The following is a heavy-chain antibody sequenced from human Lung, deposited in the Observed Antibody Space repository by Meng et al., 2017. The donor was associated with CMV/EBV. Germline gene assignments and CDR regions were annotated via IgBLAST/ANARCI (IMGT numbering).Heavy chain of an antibody. D-gene: IGHD3-22*01. CDR3: SHSARRFDSSGLYYNSPDH. V-gene: IGHV2-5*01. J-gene: IGHJ4*02. CDR1: GVG. CDR2: ISWNDER. Sequence: GVGVAWIRQPPGKALEWLALISWNDERLYSPSLKNRVTITKDTSRNRVILTMNNVNPIDTATYYCSHSARRFDSSGLYYNSPDHWGQGMLVTVSS.